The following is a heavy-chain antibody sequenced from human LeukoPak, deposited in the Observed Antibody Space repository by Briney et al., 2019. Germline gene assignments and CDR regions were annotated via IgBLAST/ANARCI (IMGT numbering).Heavy chain of an antibody. CDR1: GFTFSSYG. CDR3: AKGAWLRRWVGIYYYYYMDV. D-gene: IGHD5-12*01. CDR2: ISYDGSNK. J-gene: IGHJ6*03. Sequence: GGSLRLSCAASGFTFSSYGMHWVRQAPGKGLEWVAVISYDGSNKYYADSVKGRFTISRDNSKNTLYLQMNSLRAEDTAVYYCAKGAWLRRWVGIYYYYYMDVWGKGTTVTVSS. V-gene: IGHV3-30*18.